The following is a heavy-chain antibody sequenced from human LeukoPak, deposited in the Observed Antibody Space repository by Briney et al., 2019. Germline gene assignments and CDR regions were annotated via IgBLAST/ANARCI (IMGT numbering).Heavy chain of an antibody. CDR2: IKQDGSDK. CDR1: GFTFSTYW. V-gene: IGHV3-7*01. J-gene: IGHJ4*02. CDR3: ARRGSGYSQNYFDY. Sequence: GGSLRLSCAASGFTFSTYWMSWVRQAPGRGLEWVANIKQDGSDKYYVDSVKGRFTISRDNSKNTLDLQMGSLRAEDTAVYYCARRGSGYSQNYFDYWGQGTLVTVSS. D-gene: IGHD3-22*01.